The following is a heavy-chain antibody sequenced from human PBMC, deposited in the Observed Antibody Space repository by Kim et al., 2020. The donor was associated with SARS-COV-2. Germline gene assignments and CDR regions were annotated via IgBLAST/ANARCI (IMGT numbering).Heavy chain of an antibody. J-gene: IGHJ2*01. D-gene: IGHD2-2*02. V-gene: IGHV3-30*01. CDR3: ARAISGYWYFDL. CDR2: K. Sequence: KYYADSVKGRFTISRDNSKNTLYLQMNSLRAEDTAVYYCARAISGYWYFDLWGRGTLVTVSS.